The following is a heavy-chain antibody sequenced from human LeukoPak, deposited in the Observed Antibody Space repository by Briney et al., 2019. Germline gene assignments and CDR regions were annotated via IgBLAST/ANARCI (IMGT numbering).Heavy chain of an antibody. J-gene: IGHJ4*02. CDR2: IIPIFGTA. CDR3: AGQLWSGYYFDY. CDR1: GGTFSSYA. D-gene: IGHD5-18*01. Sequence: SVKVSCKASGGTFSSYAISWVRQAPGQGLEWMGGIIPIFGTANYAQKFQGRVTITADESTSTAYMELSSLRSEDTAVYYCAGQLWSGYYFDYWGQGTLVTVSS. V-gene: IGHV1-69*01.